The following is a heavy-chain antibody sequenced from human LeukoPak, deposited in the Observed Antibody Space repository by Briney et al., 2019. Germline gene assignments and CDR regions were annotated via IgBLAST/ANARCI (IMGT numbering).Heavy chain of an antibody. V-gene: IGHV4-59*08. D-gene: IGHD5-24*01. CDR2: IYYSGST. Sequence: SETLSLTCTVSGGSISSYYWSWIRQPPGKGLEWIGYIYYSGSTNYNPSLMSRVTIPLDTSKNQFSLTLRSVTAADTAVYYCARHGDGYNPFDYWGQGILVTVSS. CDR1: GGSISSYY. J-gene: IGHJ4*02. CDR3: ARHGDGYNPFDY.